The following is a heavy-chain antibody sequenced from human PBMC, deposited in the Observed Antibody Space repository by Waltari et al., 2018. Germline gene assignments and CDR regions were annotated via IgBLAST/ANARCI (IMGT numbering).Heavy chain of an antibody. V-gene: IGHV4-39*07. CDR3: ARDTYYDFWSGLGP. Sequence: QLQLQESGPGLVKPSETLSLTCTVSGGSISSSSYYWGWIRQPQGKVLEWIGSIYYSGSTYYNPSLKSRVTISVDTSKNQFSLKLSAVTAADTAVYYCARDTYYDFWSGLGPWGQGTLVTVSS. J-gene: IGHJ5*02. D-gene: IGHD3-3*01. CDR1: GGSISSSSYY. CDR2: IYYSGST.